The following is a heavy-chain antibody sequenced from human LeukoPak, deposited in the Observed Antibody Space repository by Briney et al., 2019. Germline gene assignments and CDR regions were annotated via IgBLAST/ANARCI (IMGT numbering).Heavy chain of an antibody. J-gene: IGHJ4*02. Sequence: SETLSLTCTVSGGSISSGGYCWSWIRQPPGTGLEWIGYIYHSGSTYYNPSLKSRVTISVDRSKNQFSLKLSSVTAADTAVYYCARVDYSSGWYYFDYWGQGTLVTVSS. CDR1: GGSISSGGYC. CDR3: ARVDYSSGWYYFDY. D-gene: IGHD6-19*01. CDR2: IYHSGST. V-gene: IGHV4-30-2*01.